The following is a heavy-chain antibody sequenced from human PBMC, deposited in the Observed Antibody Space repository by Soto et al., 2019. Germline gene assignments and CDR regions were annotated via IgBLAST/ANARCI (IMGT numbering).Heavy chain of an antibody. D-gene: IGHD3-22*01. CDR3: ARWHYYDSSGCRSFDY. CDR1: GGSVSSAIYY. V-gene: IGHV4-61*01. Sequence: SETLSLTCTVSGGSVSSAIYYWTWIRQPPGKGLEWIGYVYYSGTTKSNPSLKSQVIISLDTSKNQFSLKLSSVTAADTAVYYCARWHYYDSSGCRSFDYWGQGTPVTVSS. CDR2: VYYSGTT. J-gene: IGHJ4*02.